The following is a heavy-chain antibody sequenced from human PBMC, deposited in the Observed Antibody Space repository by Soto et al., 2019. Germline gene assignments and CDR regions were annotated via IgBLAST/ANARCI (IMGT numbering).Heavy chain of an antibody. CDR1: GGSVSGSGYY. J-gene: IGHJ4*02. V-gene: IGHV4-39*01. CDR3: GRLEGLATISYYFDY. Sequence: PSETLSLTCTVSGGSVSGSGYYWGWVRQPPGKGLEWIGSVYYSGSTYYNPSLESRVTISVDKSKNQFSLKLMSLSAADTAVYYCGRLEGLATISYYFDYWGQGALVTVSS. CDR2: VYYSGST. D-gene: IGHD3-9*01.